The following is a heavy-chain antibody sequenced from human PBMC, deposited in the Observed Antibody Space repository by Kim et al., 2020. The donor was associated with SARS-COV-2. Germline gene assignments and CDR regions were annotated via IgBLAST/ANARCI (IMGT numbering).Heavy chain of an antibody. D-gene: IGHD3-10*01. CDR2: IYGNGRST. J-gene: IGHJ4*02. V-gene: IGHV3-23*01. CDR1: GFTFSGFS. CDR3: AKDSVPDGAGDFDY. Sequence: GGSLRLSCAASGFTFSGFSMSWVRQAPGKGLEWVSSIYGNGRSTFYADSVKGRFTTSRDSSRDTLYLQMNSLRVEDTAIYYCAKDSVPDGAGDFDYWGRG.